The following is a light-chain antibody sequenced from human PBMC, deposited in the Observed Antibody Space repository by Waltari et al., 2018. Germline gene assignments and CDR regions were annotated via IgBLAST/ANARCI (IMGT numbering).Light chain of an antibody. CDR3: SSYTSSSTWV. Sequence: QAALTQPASVSGAPGQAITISRTGNSSDVGGYNYVSWYQQHPGKAPKLMTYEVSNRPSGVSNRFSGSKSGNTASLTISGLQAEDEADYYCSSYTSSSTWVFGGGTKLTVL. CDR2: EVS. CDR1: SSDVGGYNY. V-gene: IGLV2-14*01. J-gene: IGLJ3*02.